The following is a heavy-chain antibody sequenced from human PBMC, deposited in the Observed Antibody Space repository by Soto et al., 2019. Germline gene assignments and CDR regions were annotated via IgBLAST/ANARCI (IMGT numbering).Heavy chain of an antibody. D-gene: IGHD3-10*01. Sequence: GASVKVSCKASGYTFTGYYMHWVRQAPGQGLEWMGWINPNSGGTNYAQKFQGWVTMTRDTSISTAYMELSRLRSDDTAVYYCAREIRNERRGFRPLIRNSGFDPWGQGTLVTVSS. CDR3: AREIRNERRGFRPLIRNSGFDP. V-gene: IGHV1-2*04. CDR1: GYTFTGYY. CDR2: INPNSGGT. J-gene: IGHJ5*02.